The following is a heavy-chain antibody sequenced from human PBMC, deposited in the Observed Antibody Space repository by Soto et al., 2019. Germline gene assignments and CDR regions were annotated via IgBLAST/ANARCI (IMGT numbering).Heavy chain of an antibody. J-gene: IGHJ4*02. D-gene: IGHD4-17*01. CDR2: MNPNSGNT. Sequence: QVQLVQSGAEVKKPGASVKVSCKASGYTFTSYDINWVRQATGQGLEWMGWMNPNSGNTGYAQKFQGRVTMTRHTSLSTSYMELSSLRSDDTAVYYCARTLYVDNVDYWGQGTLVTVSS. V-gene: IGHV1-8*01. CDR1: GYTFTSYD. CDR3: ARTLYVDNVDY.